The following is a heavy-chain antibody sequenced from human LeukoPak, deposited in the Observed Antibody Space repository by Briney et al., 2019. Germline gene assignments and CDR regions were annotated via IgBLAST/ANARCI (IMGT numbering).Heavy chain of an antibody. Sequence: PSETLSLTCSVTGGSIGSYYWSWIRQPPGKGLEWIGHLSNSGSTNYNPSLKSRVTISVDTSKNQFSLKLNSVTAADTAVYYCTRATETFSWFLQHWGQGTLVTVSS. CDR1: GGSIGSYY. CDR3: TRATETFSWFLQH. CDR2: LSNSGST. J-gene: IGHJ1*01. V-gene: IGHV4-59*01. D-gene: IGHD6-13*01.